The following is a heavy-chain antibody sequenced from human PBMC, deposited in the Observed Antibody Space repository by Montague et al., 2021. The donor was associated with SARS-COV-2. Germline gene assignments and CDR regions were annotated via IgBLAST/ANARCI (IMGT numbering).Heavy chain of an antibody. CDR3: ARAIWHLDV. CDR2: IYTGGYV. J-gene: IGHJ2*01. V-gene: IGHV4-4*07. CDR1: GDSISRYY. Sequence: SETLSLTCSVSGDSISRYYWSWIRQSDGKGLEWIGRIYTGGYVNYNPALQSRVSMSVDTSKSQVSLNVTSVTAADTAVYYCARAIWHLDVRGRGILVTVS.